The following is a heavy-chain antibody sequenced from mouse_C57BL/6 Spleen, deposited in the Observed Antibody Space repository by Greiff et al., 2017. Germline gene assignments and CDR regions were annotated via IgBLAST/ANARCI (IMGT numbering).Heavy chain of an antibody. CDR1: GYTFTSYW. CDR2: IDPSDSYT. J-gene: IGHJ2*01. CDR3: ARRDYAYFDY. V-gene: IGHV1-59*01. D-gene: IGHD1-1*01. Sequence: VQLQQPGAELVRPGTSVKLSCKASGYTFTSYWMHWVKQRPGQGLEWIGVIDPSDSYTNYNQKFKGKATLTVDTSSSTAYMQLSSLTSEDSAVYYCARRDYAYFDYWGQGTTLTVSS.